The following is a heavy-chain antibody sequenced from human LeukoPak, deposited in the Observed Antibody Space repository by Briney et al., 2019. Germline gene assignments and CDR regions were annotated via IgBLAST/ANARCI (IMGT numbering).Heavy chain of an antibody. V-gene: IGHV3-33*01. J-gene: IGHJ6*02. CDR2: IWYEGSHK. Sequence: SLTPSRAPSGPTVSSYGIRWARHAPGEGLGCVVVIWYEGSHKHYADSVNGRFTISRDNSKNTLYLQMNSLRTEDTAVYYCARDLRVEWLLFDYYYYGMDVWGQGTTVTVSS. CDR1: GPTVSSYG. CDR3: ARDLRVEWLLFDYYYYGMDV. D-gene: IGHD3-3*01.